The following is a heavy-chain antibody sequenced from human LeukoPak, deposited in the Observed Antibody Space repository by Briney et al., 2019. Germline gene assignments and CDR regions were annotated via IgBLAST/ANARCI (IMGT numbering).Heavy chain of an antibody. CDR3: ARLKDPVAGSSDRYNWFDP. D-gene: IGHD6-19*01. V-gene: IGHV4-61*02. Sequence: SETLSLTCTVSGGSISSGSYYWSWIRQPAGKGLEWIGRIYTSGSTNYNPSLKSRVTISVDTSKNQFSLKLSSVTAADTAVYYCARLKDPVAGSSDRYNWFDPWGQGTLVTVSS. CDR2: IYTSGST. J-gene: IGHJ5*02. CDR1: GGSISSGSYY.